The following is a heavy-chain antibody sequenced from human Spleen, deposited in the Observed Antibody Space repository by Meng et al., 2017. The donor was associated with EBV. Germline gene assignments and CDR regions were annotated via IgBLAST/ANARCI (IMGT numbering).Heavy chain of an antibody. Sequence: HLVELGGGMVQPGGSLILSCEVSGFTFSSYAMSWVRQAPGKGLEWVSTISGSGGGTHYADSVKGRFTISRDNSKNTLYLQMNSLRAEDTGVYFCSKDLVGSDDDWGQGTLVTVSS. CDR2: ISGSGGGT. CDR3: SKDLVGSDDD. CDR1: GFTFSSYA. J-gene: IGHJ4*02. V-gene: IGHV3-23*04. D-gene: IGHD6-25*01.